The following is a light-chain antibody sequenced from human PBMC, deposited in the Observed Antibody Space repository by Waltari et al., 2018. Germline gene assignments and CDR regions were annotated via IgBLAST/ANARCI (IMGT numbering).Light chain of an antibody. V-gene: IGKV1-39*01. J-gene: IGKJ1*01. CDR2: GAS. CDR1: QSISTY. Sequence: DIQLTQSPSFLSASVGDRVTITCRASQSISTYLNWDQHKIGEAPKVLIYGASTLQSGVPSRFSGSGSGTDFTLTISTLEADDFATYYCHQTHTTPQTFGQGTNVAI. CDR3: HQTHTTPQT.